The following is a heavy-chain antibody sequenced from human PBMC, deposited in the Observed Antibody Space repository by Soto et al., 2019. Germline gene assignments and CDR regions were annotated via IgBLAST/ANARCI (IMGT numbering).Heavy chain of an antibody. Sequence: EVKVVESGGGLVQPGGSLRLSCAASGFTFSDNWMHWVRQPPGKGPVWVSRISGDASSTSYADSVKGRFTISRDREKNTVYLQMDSLRVEDTAVYYCTRGGTRTTYWGLFDSWGQGTLVTVSS. V-gene: IGHV3-74*01. D-gene: IGHD7-27*01. CDR3: TRGGTRTTYWGLFDS. J-gene: IGHJ4*02. CDR2: ISGDASST. CDR1: GFTFSDNW.